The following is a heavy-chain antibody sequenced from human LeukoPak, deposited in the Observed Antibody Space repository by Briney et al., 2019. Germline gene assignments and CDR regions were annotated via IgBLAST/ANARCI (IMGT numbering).Heavy chain of an antibody. Sequence: VASVKVSCKASGYTFTGYYMNWVRQAPGQGLEWMGWINPNSGGTNYAQKFQGRVTMTRDTSISTAYMELSRLRSDDTAVYYCARVDYGDYGAIPMIDYWGQGTLVTVSS. J-gene: IGHJ4*02. CDR3: ARVDYGDYGAIPMIDY. V-gene: IGHV1-2*02. CDR1: GYTFTGYY. D-gene: IGHD4-17*01. CDR2: INPNSGGT.